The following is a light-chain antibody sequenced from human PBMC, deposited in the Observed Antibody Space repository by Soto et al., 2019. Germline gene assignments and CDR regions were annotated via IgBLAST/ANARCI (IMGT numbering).Light chain of an antibody. Sequence: IQMTQSPSTLSASVGDRVTLTCRASQSINAWLAWYQQKLGKAPKLLIYDASSLQSGVPSRFNGSGSGTEFTLTISGLQPDDFATYYCQHYNIYSPWTFGQGTKVDIK. CDR3: QHYNIYSPWT. CDR1: QSINAW. J-gene: IGKJ1*01. V-gene: IGKV1-5*01. CDR2: DAS.